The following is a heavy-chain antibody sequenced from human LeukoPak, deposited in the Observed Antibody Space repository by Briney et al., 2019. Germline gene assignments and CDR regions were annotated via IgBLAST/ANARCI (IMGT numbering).Heavy chain of an antibody. CDR3: ARHWRVPAATNWFDP. D-gene: IGHD2-2*01. J-gene: IGHJ5*02. CDR2: IYYSGST. Sequence: SETLSLTCTVSGGSVSSGSHYWSWIRQPPGKGLEWIGYIYYSGSTNYNPSLKSRVTISVDTSKNQFSLKLSSVTAADTAVYYCARHWRVPAATNWFDPWGQGTLVTVSS. V-gene: IGHV4-61*01. CDR1: GGSVSSGSHY.